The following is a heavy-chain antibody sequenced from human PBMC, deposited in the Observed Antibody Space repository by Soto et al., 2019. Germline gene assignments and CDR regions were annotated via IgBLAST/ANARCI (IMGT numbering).Heavy chain of an antibody. CDR1: GFTFSSYA. CDR3: AKDVLLWFGEGGMDV. CDR2: ISGSGGST. D-gene: IGHD3-10*01. J-gene: IGHJ6*02. Sequence: LRLSCAASGFTFSSYAMSWVRQAPGKGLEWVSAISGSGGSTYYADSVKGRFTISRDNSKNTLYLQMNSLRAEDTAVYYCAKDVLLWFGEGGMDVWGQGTTVTVSS. V-gene: IGHV3-23*01.